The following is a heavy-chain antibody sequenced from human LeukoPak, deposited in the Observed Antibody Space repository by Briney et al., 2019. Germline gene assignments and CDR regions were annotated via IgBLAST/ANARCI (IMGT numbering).Heavy chain of an antibody. V-gene: IGHV3-30*18. CDR2: ISYDGSNK. CDR3: AKDSLWGSYRYTYFDY. J-gene: IGHJ4*02. Sequence: GGSLRLSCAASGFTFSSYGMHWVRQAPGKGLEWVAVISYDGSNKYYADSVKGRFTISRDNSKNTLYLQMNSLRAEDTAVYYCAKDSLWGSYRYTYFDYWGQGTLVTVSS. CDR1: GFTFSSYG. D-gene: IGHD3-16*02.